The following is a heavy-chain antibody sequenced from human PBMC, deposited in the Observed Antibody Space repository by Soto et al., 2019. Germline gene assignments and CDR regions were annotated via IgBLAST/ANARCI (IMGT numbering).Heavy chain of an antibody. CDR2: IWYDGSNK. CDR1: GFTFSSYG. CDR3: ARDRPPIPYYYYGMDV. Sequence: QVQLVESGGDVVQPGRSLRLSCAASGFTFSSYGMHWVRQAPGKGLEWVAVIWYDGSNKYYADSVKGRFTISRDNSKNTLYLQMNSLRAEDTAVYYCARDRPPIPYYYYGMDVWGQGTTVTVSS. J-gene: IGHJ6*02. V-gene: IGHV3-33*01.